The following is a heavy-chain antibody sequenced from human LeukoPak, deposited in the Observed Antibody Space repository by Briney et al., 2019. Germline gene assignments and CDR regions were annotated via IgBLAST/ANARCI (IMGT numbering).Heavy chain of an antibody. J-gene: IGHJ4*02. Sequence: GGSLRLSCAASGFTFSSYAMSWVRQAPGKGLEWVSAISGSGGSTYYADSVKGRFTISRDSPKNTLYLQMNSLRAEDTAVYYCAKGWVVIATIDWGQGTLVTVSS. D-gene: IGHD2-21*01. CDR3: AKGWVVIATID. CDR2: ISGSGGST. V-gene: IGHV3-23*01. CDR1: GFTFSSYA.